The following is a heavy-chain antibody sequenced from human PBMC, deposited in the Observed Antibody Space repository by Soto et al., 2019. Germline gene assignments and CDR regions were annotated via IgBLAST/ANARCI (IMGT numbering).Heavy chain of an antibody. Sequence: PGGSLRLSCAASGFTFSDYYMSWIRQAPGKGLEWVSYISSSGSTIYYADSVKGRFTISRDNAKNTLYLQMNSLRAEDTAVYYCVRDLDPTTYYYYMVLWGKGTAVTVSS. CDR1: GFTFSDYY. CDR2: ISSSGSTI. V-gene: IGHV3-11*04. J-gene: IGHJ6*03. CDR3: VRDLDPTTYYYYMVL.